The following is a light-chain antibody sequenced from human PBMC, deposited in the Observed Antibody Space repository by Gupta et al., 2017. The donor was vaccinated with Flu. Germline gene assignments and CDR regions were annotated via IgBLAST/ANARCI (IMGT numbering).Light chain of an antibody. Sequence: DPVSITCRASQSISSYLNWYQQKPGKAPKLLIYAASSLQSGVPSRFSGSGSGTDFTLTISSLQPGDFATYYCQQSYSTLYSFGQGTKLEIK. CDR3: QQSYSTLYS. J-gene: IGKJ2*03. CDR2: AAS. V-gene: IGKV1-39*01. CDR1: QSISSY.